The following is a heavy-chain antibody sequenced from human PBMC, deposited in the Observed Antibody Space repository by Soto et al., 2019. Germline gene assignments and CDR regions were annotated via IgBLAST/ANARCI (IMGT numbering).Heavy chain of an antibody. D-gene: IGHD2-2*01. V-gene: IGHV3-66*01. CDR2: IYSGGST. Sequence: GGSLRLSCAASGFTVSSNYMSWVRQAPGKGLEWVSVIYSGGSTYYADSVKGRFTISRDNSKNTLYLQMNSLRAEDTAVYYCARGQFNLRHAYDPWGQGTLVTVSS. CDR1: GFTVSSNY. CDR3: ARGQFNLRHAYDP. J-gene: IGHJ5*02.